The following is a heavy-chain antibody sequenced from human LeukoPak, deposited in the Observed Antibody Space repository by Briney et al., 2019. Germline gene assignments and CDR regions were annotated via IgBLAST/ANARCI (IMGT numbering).Heavy chain of an antibody. CDR2: MIPILGIA. D-gene: IGHD3-10*01. CDR3: ARVQQDMVRGVIITYYFDY. CDR1: GGTFSSYA. J-gene: IGHJ4*02. Sequence: GASVKVSCKASGGTFSSYAISWVRQAPGQGLEWMGRMIPILGIANYAQKFQGRVTITADKSTSTAYMELSSLRSEDTAVYYCARVQQDMVRGVIITYYFDYWGQGTLVTVSS. V-gene: IGHV1-69*04.